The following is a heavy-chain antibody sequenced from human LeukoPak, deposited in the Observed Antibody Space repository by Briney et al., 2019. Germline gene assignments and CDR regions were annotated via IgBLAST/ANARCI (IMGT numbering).Heavy chain of an antibody. CDR3: ARGYATVTSLFDY. Sequence: SETLSLTCAVYGGSFSGYYWSWIRQPPGKGLEWIGEINHSGSTNYNPSLKSRVTISVDTSKNQFSLKLSSVTAADTAVYYCARGYATVTSLFDYWGQGTLVTVSS. D-gene: IGHD4-17*01. V-gene: IGHV4-34*01. CDR1: GGSFSGYY. CDR2: INHSGST. J-gene: IGHJ4*02.